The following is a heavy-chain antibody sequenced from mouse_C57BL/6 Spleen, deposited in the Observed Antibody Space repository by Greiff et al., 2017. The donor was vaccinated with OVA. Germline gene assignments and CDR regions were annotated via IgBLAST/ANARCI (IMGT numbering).Heavy chain of an antibody. D-gene: IGHD3-3*01. V-gene: IGHV1-61*01. CDR3: ARGVLGAMDD. CDR1: GYTFTSYW. J-gene: IGHJ4*01. Sequence: QVQLQQPGAELVRPGSSVKLTCKASGYTFTSYWMDWVKQRPGQGLEWIGNIYPSDSETHYNQKFKDKATLTVDKSSSTAYMQLSSLTSEDSAVYYCARGVLGAMDDWGQGTSVTVSS. CDR2: IYPSDSET.